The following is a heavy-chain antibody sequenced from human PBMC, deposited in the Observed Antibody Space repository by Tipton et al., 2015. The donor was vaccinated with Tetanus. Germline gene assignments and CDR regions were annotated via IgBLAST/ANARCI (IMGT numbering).Heavy chain of an antibody. J-gene: IGHJ5*02. CDR1: GGSFSNFY. CDR3: ARGDMVRGVIWFDP. Sequence: GLVKPSETLSLTCNVSGGSFSNFYWTWIRQSPGRGLEWIGRVYISGSPSYNPSLKSRVTISVDTSKNQFSLKLSSVTAADTAVYYCARGDMVRGVIWFDPWGQGTLVTVSS. V-gene: IGHV4-4*07. D-gene: IGHD3-10*01. CDR2: VYISGSP.